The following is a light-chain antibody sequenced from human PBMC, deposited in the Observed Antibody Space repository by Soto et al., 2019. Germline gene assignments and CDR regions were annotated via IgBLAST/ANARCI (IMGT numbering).Light chain of an antibody. CDR1: SSDVGGYNY. Sequence: QSVLTQPASVSGAPVRSSTISYTGTSSDVGGYNYVSWYQHHPGKAPKLMIFDVSNRPSGVSNRFSGSKSGNTASLTISGLQPEDEADYYCSSYTTSNTRQIVFGTGTKVTVL. CDR2: DVS. J-gene: IGLJ1*01. CDR3: SSYTTSNTRQIV. V-gene: IGLV2-14*03.